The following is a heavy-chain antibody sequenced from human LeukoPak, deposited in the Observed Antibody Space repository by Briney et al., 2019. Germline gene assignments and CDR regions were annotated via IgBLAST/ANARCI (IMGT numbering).Heavy chain of an antibody. V-gene: IGHV3-30*03. CDR2: ISYDGSNK. Sequence: SGGSLRLSCAASGFTVSSYSMNWVRQAPGKGLEWVAVISYDGSNKYYADSVKGRFTISRDNSKNTLYLQKNSLRAEDTAVYYCARDLTTQNAFDIWGQGTMVTVSS. CDR3: ARDLTTQNAFDI. D-gene: IGHD4-11*01. J-gene: IGHJ3*02. CDR1: GFTVSSYS.